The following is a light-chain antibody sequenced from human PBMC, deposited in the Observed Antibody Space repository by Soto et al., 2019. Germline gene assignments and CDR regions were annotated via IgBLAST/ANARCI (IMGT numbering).Light chain of an antibody. J-gene: IGKJ1*01. CDR2: GAS. CDR3: QQDSSSPRT. V-gene: IGKV3-20*01. Sequence: EFVLTQSPRTLSLSPGERATLSSRASQTVSTSDLGEYQQKPGQAPRLLIYGASSRATGIPDRFSGSGSGTDFSPYISRLEPEDFAVYYCQQDSSSPRTFGQGTKVQIK. CDR1: QTVSTSD.